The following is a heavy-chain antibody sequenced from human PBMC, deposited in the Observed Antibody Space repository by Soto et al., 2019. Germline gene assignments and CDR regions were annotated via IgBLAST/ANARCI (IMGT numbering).Heavy chain of an antibody. Sequence: PGESLKISCKGSGYSFTSYWIGWVRQMPGKGLEWMGIIYPGDSDTRYSPSFQGQVTISADKSISTAYLQWSSLKASDTAMYYCARLLGYCSSTSCRRCGMDVWGQGTTVTVSS. D-gene: IGHD2-2*01. J-gene: IGHJ6*02. CDR2: IYPGDSDT. V-gene: IGHV5-51*01. CDR1: GYSFTSYW. CDR3: ARLLGYCSSTSCRRCGMDV.